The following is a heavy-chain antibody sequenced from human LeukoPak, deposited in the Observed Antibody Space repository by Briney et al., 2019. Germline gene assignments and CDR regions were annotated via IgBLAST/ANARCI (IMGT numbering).Heavy chain of an antibody. CDR2: INHSGST. Sequence: SETLSLTCAVYGGSFSGYYWSWIRQPPGKGLEWIGEINHSGSTNYNPSPKSRVTISVDTSKNQFSLKLSSVTAADTAVYYCARASTIFGVVISFDPWGQGTLVTVSS. J-gene: IGHJ5*02. CDR3: ARASTIFGVVISFDP. V-gene: IGHV4-34*01. CDR1: GGSFSGYY. D-gene: IGHD3-3*01.